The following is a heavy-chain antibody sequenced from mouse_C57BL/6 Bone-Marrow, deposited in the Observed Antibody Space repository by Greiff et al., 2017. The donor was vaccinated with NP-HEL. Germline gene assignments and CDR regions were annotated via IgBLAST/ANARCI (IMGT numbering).Heavy chain of an antibody. CDR1: GFTFSSYA. Sequence: EVQGVESGGGLVKPGGSLKLSCAASGFTFSSYAMSWVRQTPEKRLEWVATISDGGSYTYYPDNVTGRFTISRDNAKNNLYLQMSHLKSEDTAMYYCARDHGSNYESAMDYWGQGTSVTVSS. V-gene: IGHV5-4*01. CDR3: ARDHGSNYESAMDY. J-gene: IGHJ4*01. D-gene: IGHD2-5*01. CDR2: ISDGGSYT.